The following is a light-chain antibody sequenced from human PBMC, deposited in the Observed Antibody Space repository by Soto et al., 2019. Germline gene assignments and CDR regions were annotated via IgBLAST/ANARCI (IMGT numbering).Light chain of an antibody. CDR2: AAS. V-gene: IGKV1-6*01. J-gene: IGKJ2*02. CDR1: QGSRSD. Sequence: AIQVTQSPSSLSASVGDRVTITCRATQGSRSDLGWYQQKPGKAPKLLIYAASDLQAEVPSRFSGSGSGTDFTLTISSLQAEDLATYYCLQDHDYQWTFGQGTKLEIK. CDR3: LQDHDYQWT.